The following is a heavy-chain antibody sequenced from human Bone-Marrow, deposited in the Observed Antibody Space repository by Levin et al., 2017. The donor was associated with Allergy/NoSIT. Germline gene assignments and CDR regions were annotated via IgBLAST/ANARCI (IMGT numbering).Heavy chain of an antibody. CDR3: ARDGGVTVPGDY. CDR2: IYSGGRI. V-gene: IGHV3-66*01. Sequence: GESLKISCEASGFTVINNYMRWVRQAPGKGLEWVSHIYSGGRIDYADSVKGRFTVPRDNSKNTLYLQMNSLRAEDTALYYCARDGGVTVPGDYWGQGTLVTVSS. J-gene: IGHJ4*02. CDR1: GFTVINNY. D-gene: IGHD6-19*01.